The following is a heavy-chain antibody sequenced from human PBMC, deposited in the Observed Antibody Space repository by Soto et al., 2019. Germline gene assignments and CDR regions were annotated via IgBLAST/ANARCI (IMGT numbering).Heavy chain of an antibody. CDR2: IIPFFGTT. V-gene: IGHV1-69*01. J-gene: IGHJ5*02. CDR3: GRQNTAAGEGWLDP. Sequence: QVQLVQSGPEVRKPGSSVTVSCKASGGTFSNYAISWVRQAPGQGLEWVGRIIPFFGTTNYAPKFRGRVTITAAESTGTAYMELSSLRSEDTAVYYCGRQNTAAGEGWLDPWGQGTLVTVSS. CDR1: GGTFSNYA. D-gene: IGHD2-2*01.